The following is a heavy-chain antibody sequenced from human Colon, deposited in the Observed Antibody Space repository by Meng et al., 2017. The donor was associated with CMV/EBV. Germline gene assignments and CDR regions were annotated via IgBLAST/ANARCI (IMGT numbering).Heavy chain of an antibody. Sequence: ASVKVSCKASGYTFTAYYMHWVRQAPRQGLEWMGWISAYNGNTNYAQKLQGRVTMTTDTSTSTAYMELRSLRSDDTAVYYCARGHYYYYYGMDVWGQGTTVTVSS. V-gene: IGHV1-18*01. CDR2: ISAYNGNT. CDR1: GYTFTAYY. J-gene: IGHJ6*02. CDR3: ARGHYYYYYGMDV.